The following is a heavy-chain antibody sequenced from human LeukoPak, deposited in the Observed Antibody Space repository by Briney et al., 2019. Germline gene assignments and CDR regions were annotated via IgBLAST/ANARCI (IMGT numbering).Heavy chain of an antibody. CDR1: GYSFTTYG. Sequence: ASVKVSCKASGYSFTTYGISWVRQAPGQGLEWMGWISAYNGDTNSAQKFQGRVTMTTDTSTSTAYMELRSLRSDDTAVYYCARDAPNYYDSSGQIDYWGQGTLVTVSS. D-gene: IGHD3-22*01. CDR3: ARDAPNYYDSSGQIDY. CDR2: ISAYNGDT. J-gene: IGHJ4*02. V-gene: IGHV1-18*01.